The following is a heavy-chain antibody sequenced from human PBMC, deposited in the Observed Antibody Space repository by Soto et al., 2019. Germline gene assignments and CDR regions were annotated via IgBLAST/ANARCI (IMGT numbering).Heavy chain of an antibody. CDR3: AKDSSGYPGGYFDY. CDR1: GFTFSSYA. D-gene: IGHD3-22*01. V-gene: IGHV3-23*01. J-gene: IGHJ4*02. CDR2: ISGSGGST. Sequence: PGGSLRLSCAASGFTFSSYAMSWVRQAPGKGLEWVSAISGSGGSTYYADSVKGRFTTSRDNSKNTLYLQMNSLRAEDTAVYYCAKDSSGYPGGYFDYWGQGTLVTVSS.